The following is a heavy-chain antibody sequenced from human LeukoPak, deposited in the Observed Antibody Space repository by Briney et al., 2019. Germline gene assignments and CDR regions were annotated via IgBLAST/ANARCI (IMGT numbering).Heavy chain of an antibody. J-gene: IGHJ5*02. Sequence: APVKVSCKASGYSFISHDINWVRQATGQGLEWMGWMNPNSGNTGYAQKFQGRLTITRNTSITTAYMELSSLRSEDTAVYYCARAIIADRRGSWFDPWGQGTLVTVSS. CDR3: ARAIIADRRGSWFDP. D-gene: IGHD6-6*01. CDR1: GYSFISHD. V-gene: IGHV1-8*03. CDR2: MNPNSGNT.